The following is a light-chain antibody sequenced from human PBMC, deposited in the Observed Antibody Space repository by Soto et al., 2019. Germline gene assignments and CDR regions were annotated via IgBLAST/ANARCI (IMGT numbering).Light chain of an antibody. V-gene: IGKV3-20*01. CDR3: QQYGSSP. CDR1: QSVSSSY. J-gene: IGKJ2*01. Sequence: EIVLTQSPGTLSLSPGERATLSCRASQSVSSSYLAWYQQKPGQAPRLLIYGASSRATGIPDRFSGSGSGTVFTLTISTLEPEDFAVYYCQQYGSSPFGQGTKLEIK. CDR2: GAS.